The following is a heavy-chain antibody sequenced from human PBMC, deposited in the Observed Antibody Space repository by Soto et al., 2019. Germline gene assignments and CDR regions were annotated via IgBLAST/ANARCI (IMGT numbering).Heavy chain of an antibody. CDR1: GGSISSYY. D-gene: IGHD3-10*01. V-gene: IGHV4-59*01. CDR2: IYYSGST. J-gene: IGHJ6*02. Sequence: LSLTCTVSGGSISSYYWSWIRQPPGKGLEWIGYIYYSGSTNYNPSLKSRVTISVDTSKNQFSLKLSSVTAADTAVYYCARGRGSGSSFYCYGMDVWGQGTTVTVSS. CDR3: ARGRGSGSSFYCYGMDV.